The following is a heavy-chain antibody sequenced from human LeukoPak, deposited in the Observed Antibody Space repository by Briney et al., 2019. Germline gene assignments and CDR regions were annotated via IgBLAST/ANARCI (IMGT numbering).Heavy chain of an antibody. Sequence: GGSLRLSCAASGFTFSNYSMSWVRQAPGKGLEWVSTISGTGDSTYYAGSVKGRFTISRDNSKNTLFLRFNSLRAEDTAVYYCAKGRGTTVTAAANYWGQGTLVTVST. J-gene: IGHJ4*02. CDR2: ISGTGDST. D-gene: IGHD4-17*01. CDR3: AKGRGTTVTAAANY. CDR1: GFTFSNYS. V-gene: IGHV3-23*01.